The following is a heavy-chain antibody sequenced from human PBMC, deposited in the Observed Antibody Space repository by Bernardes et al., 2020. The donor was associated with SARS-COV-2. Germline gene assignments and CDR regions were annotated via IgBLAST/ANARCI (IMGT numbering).Heavy chain of an antibody. CDR1: GYIFINYG. Sequence: ASVKVSCKASGYIFINYGISWLRQVPGQGLEWMGWVSGYNGDTNYAQKFQGRVTMTTDTSTSTVYLNLRSIRSDDTAVYYCARDREGSAPDWGQGTPVIVSS. CDR2: VSGYNGDT. V-gene: IGHV1-18*01. J-gene: IGHJ4*02. CDR3: ARDREGSAPD. D-gene: IGHD1-26*01.